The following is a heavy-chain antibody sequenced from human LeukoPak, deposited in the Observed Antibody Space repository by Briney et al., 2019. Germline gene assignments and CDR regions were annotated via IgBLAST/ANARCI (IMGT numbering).Heavy chain of an antibody. CDR3: AKMYDSSGYYESLRFDP. J-gene: IGHJ5*02. Sequence: PGGSLRLSCAASGFTFSSFEMNWVRQAPGKGLEWISYMSGSGTTIYYADSVKGRFTISRDNAKNSLYLQMNSLRAEDTAVYYCAKMYDSSGYYESLRFDPWGQGTLVTVSS. V-gene: IGHV3-48*03. CDR1: GFTFSSFE. D-gene: IGHD3-22*01. CDR2: MSGSGTTI.